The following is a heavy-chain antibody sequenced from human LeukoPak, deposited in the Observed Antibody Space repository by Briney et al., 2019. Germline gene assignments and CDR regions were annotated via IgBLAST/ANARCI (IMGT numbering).Heavy chain of an antibody. J-gene: IGHJ4*02. CDR1: GVTFRSYG. CDR2: ISSDGYDK. V-gene: IGHV3-30*03. Sequence: GGSLRLSCAASGVTFRSYGMHWVRQAPGKGLEWVALISSDGYDKLYGDSVKGRFTISRDDSKSTLYLQMNSLRVEDTAVYYCTTKVIRGNSGDDYDDWGQGTLVTVSS. D-gene: IGHD5-12*01. CDR3: TTKVIRGNSGDDYDD.